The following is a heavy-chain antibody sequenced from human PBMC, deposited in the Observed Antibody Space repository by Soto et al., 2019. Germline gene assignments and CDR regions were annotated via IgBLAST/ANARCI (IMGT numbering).Heavy chain of an antibody. CDR2: ITWNSGSI. V-gene: IGHV3-9*01. CDR1: GVTLHNYS. CDR3: AKGRMEGP. J-gene: IGHJ5*02. D-gene: IGHD1-1*01. Sequence: SFRTSRETSGVTLHNYSNNWVRQAPGKGLGWVSGITWNSGSIGYADSVKGRFTISRDNAKNSLYLQMNSLRAEDTALYYCAKGRMEGPWGQGTLVTVSS.